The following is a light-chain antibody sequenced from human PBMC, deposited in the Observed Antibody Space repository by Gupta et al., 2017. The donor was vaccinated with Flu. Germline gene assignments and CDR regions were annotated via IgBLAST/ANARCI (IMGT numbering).Light chain of an antibody. V-gene: IGKV1-39*01. Sequence: DIQMTQSPSSLSASVGDRVTITCRASQSISRYLNWYQQKPGEAPKVLIYATSTLQSGVPSRFSGSGSGKDFTITISHLPHEDFANYHRQQTYSLPLTFGGGTKVDIK. CDR2: ATS. J-gene: IGKJ4*01. CDR3: QQTYSLPLT. CDR1: QSISRY.